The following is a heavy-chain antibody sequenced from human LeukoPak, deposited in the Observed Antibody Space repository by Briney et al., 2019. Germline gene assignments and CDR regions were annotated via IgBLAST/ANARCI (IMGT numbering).Heavy chain of an antibody. CDR2: IYHSGST. J-gene: IGHJ4*02. CDR1: GYSISSGYY. CDR3: ARVGDDYGDYVGDY. Sequence: SETLSLTCTVSGYSISSGYYWGWIRQPPGKGLEWIGSIYHSGSTYYNPSLKSRVTMSVDTSKNQFSLKLSSVTAADTAVYYCARVGDDYGDYVGDYWGQGTLVTVSS. D-gene: IGHD4-17*01. V-gene: IGHV4-38-2*02.